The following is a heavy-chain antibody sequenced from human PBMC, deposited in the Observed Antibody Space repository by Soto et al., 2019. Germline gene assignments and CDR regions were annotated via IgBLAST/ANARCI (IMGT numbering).Heavy chain of an antibody. V-gene: IGHV4-59*01. CDR3: ARIITIFGVVSIPNWFDP. Sequence: QVQLQESGPGLVKPSETLSLTCTVSGGSISSYYWSWIRQPPGKGLEWIGYIYYSGSTNYNPSLKSRFTISVDTSKNQFSLKLSSVTAADTAVYYCARIITIFGVVSIPNWFDPWGQGTLVTVSS. J-gene: IGHJ5*02. CDR1: GGSISSYY. CDR2: IYYSGST. D-gene: IGHD3-3*01.